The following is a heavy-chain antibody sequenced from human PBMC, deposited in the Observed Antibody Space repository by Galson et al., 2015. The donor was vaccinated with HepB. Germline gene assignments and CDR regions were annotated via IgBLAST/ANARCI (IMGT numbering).Heavy chain of an antibody. CDR1: GFTFSSYV. CDR3: AKTATGIYFDY. Sequence: LRLSWAAAGFTFSSYVISWVRQAPGKGLEWVSTISDSGGSTYYADSVKGRFTISRDNSKNTLYLQMNGLRAEDTAVYYCAKTATGIYFDYWGQGTLVTVSS. CDR2: ISDSGGST. J-gene: IGHJ4*02. D-gene: IGHD6-13*01. V-gene: IGHV3-23*01.